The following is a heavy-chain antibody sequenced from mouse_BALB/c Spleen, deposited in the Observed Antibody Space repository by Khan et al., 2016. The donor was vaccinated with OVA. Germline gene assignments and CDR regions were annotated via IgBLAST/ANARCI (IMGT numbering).Heavy chain of an antibody. V-gene: IGHV1-31*01. J-gene: IGHJ2*01. CDR2: INPYTDAT. CDR1: GYSFTGYY. Sequence: VQLQQSGPELVKPGASVKISCKASGYSFTGYYMHWVKQSHVKSLEWIGRINPYTDATSYTQNFKDKASLTVDKSSSTAYMELHSLTSEDSAVYYCTSRGIYDEYYFDYWGQGTTLTVSS. CDR3: TSRGIYDEYYFDY. D-gene: IGHD2-12*01.